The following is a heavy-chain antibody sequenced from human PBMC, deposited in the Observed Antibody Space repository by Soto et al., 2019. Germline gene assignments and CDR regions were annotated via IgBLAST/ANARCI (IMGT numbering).Heavy chain of an antibody. Sequence: SETLSLTCTLSGGSISSYYWSWIRQPPGKGLEWIGYIYYSGSTNYNPSLKSRVTISVDTSKNQFSLKLSSVTAADTAVYYCARRYGSSVDYWGQGTLVTVSS. J-gene: IGHJ4*02. V-gene: IGHV4-59*08. D-gene: IGHD5-12*01. CDR2: IYYSGST. CDR1: GGSISSYY. CDR3: ARRYGSSVDY.